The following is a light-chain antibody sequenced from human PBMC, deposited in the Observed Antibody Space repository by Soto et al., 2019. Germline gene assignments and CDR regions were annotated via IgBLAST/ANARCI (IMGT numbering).Light chain of an antibody. J-gene: IGKJ4*01. Sequence: EIVVTQSPATLSVSPGERATLSCRASQSVGNNFAWYQQKPGQAPRLLIFATSTRATGVPARFSGSGSGTEFTLTISSRQSEEFAVYYCQQYGDWPLTFGGGAKVEIE. V-gene: IGKV3-15*01. CDR1: QSVGNN. CDR3: QQYGDWPLT. CDR2: ATS.